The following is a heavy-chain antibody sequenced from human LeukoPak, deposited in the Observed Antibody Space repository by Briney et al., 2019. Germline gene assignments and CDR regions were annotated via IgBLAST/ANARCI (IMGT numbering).Heavy chain of an antibody. CDR3: SAQPEAVAGGMHY. Sequence: GGSLRLSCAASGFTFSTYAMSWVRQAPGKGLEWVSAISGRGVSTSYADSVRGRFTISRDNSKNTLYLQMNTLRAEDTAVYYCSAQPEAVAGGMHYWGQGALVTVSS. CDR2: ISGRGVST. D-gene: IGHD6-19*01. CDR1: GFTFSTYA. V-gene: IGHV3-23*01. J-gene: IGHJ4*02.